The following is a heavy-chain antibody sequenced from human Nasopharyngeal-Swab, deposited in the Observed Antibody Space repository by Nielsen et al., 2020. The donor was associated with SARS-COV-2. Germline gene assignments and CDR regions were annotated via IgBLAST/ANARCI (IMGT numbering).Heavy chain of an antibody. CDR1: GFTFSSYW. J-gene: IGHJ6*02. Sequence: GESLKISCAASGFTFSSYWMSRVRQAPGKGLEWVANIKQDGSEKYYVDSVKGRFTISRDNAKNSLYLQMNSLRAEDTAVYYCARETYYDYVWGSYRADYYYGMDVWGQGTTVTVSS. V-gene: IGHV3-7*01. CDR2: IKQDGSEK. CDR3: ARETYYDYVWGSYRADYYYGMDV. D-gene: IGHD3-16*02.